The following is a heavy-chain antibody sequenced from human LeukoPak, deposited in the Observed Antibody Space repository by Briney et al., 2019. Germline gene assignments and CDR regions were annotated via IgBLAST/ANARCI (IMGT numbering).Heavy chain of an antibody. CDR1: GFTFSSYA. CDR2: ISGSGGST. J-gene: IGHJ4*02. V-gene: IGHV3-23*01. Sequence: PGGSLRLSCAASGFTFSSYAMSWVRQAPGKGLEWVSAISGSGGSTYYADSVKGRFTISRDNSKNTLHLQMNSLRAEDTAVYYCAKKMVLWFGEQFDYWGQGTLVTVSS. CDR3: AKKMVLWFGEQFDY. D-gene: IGHD3-10*01.